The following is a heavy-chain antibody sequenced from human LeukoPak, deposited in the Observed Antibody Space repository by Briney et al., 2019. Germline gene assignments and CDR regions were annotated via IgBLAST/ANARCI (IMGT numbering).Heavy chain of an antibody. J-gene: IGHJ4*02. Sequence: PGGSLRLSCEASGLTFSSYGMSWVRQAPGKGLQWVSAITGDGTTTCYADSVKGRFTISRDNSKNMLYLQMSSLRAEDTAVYYCAKMQGYFDYWGQGTLVPVSS. CDR2: ITGDGTTT. CDR3: AKMQGYFDY. CDR1: GLTFSSYG. V-gene: IGHV3-23*01.